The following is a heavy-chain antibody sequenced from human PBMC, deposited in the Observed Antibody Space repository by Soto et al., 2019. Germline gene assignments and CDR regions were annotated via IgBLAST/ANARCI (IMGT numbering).Heavy chain of an antibody. D-gene: IGHD3-10*01. V-gene: IGHV1-69*01. CDR3: ARVVITIVRGVINKEPYYYYGMDV. Sequence: QVQLVQSGAEVKKPGSSVKVSCKASGGTFSSYAISWVRQAPGQGLEWMGGIIPIFGTANYAQKFQGRVTITADESTSTAYMELSSLRSEDTAVYYCARVVITIVRGVINKEPYYYYGMDVWGQGTTVTVSS. CDR1: GGTFSSYA. J-gene: IGHJ6*02. CDR2: IIPIFGTA.